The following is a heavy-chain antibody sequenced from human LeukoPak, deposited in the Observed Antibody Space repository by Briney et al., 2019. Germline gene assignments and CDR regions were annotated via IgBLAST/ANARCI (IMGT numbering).Heavy chain of an antibody. D-gene: IGHD1-26*01. CDR2: IKQDGSEQ. Sequence: GGSPRLSCAASGFTFSNYWMSWVRQAPGKGLEWVANIKQDGSEQYYVDSVRGRFTISRDNAKNSLYLQMNSLRAEDTAVYYCARDEGSGSYSYYDYYGMDVWGQGTTVTVSS. CDR3: ARDEGSGSYSYYDYYGMDV. V-gene: IGHV3-7*01. J-gene: IGHJ6*02. CDR1: GFTFSNYW.